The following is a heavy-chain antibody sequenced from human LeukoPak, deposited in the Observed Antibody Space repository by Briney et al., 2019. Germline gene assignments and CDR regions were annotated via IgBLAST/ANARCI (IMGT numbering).Heavy chain of an antibody. J-gene: IGHJ4*02. CDR1: GFTFSSYG. V-gene: IGHV3-33*01. CDR3: ASTYNSSTLVGATQGRDY. Sequence: GGSLRLSCAASGFTFSSYGMHWVRQAPGKGLEWVAVIWYDGSNKYYADSVKGRFTISRDNSKNTLYLQMNSLRAEDTAVYYCASTYNSSTLVGATQGRDYWGQGTLVTVSS. D-gene: IGHD1-26*01. CDR2: IWYDGSNK.